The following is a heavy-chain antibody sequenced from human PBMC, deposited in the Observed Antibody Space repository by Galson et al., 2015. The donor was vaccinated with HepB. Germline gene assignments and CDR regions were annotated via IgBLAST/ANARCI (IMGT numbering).Heavy chain of an antibody. J-gene: IGHJ4*02. CDR2: INGGNGDT. CDR3: ARDLVRFGGYFDY. V-gene: IGHV1-3*01. CDR1: GYTFTNYA. Sequence: SCKASGYTFTNYAIHWVRQAPGQSLEWMGRINGGNGDTSYSQKFQGRVTITSDTSASTAYMELNSLRSEDTAVYYCARDLVRFGGYFDYWGQGTLVTVSS. D-gene: IGHD3-10*01.